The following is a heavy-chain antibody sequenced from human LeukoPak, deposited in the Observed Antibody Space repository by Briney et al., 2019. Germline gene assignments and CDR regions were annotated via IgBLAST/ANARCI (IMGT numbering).Heavy chain of an antibody. V-gene: IGHV4-4*07. CDR1: GVSISAYY. J-gene: IGHJ4*02. Sequence: SETLSLTCTVSGVSISAYYWSWIRQSAGNGLEWICRIYPGESIYATESSYYTPSLKSRISLSGDTSKNQLSLKLSSVTAADTAIYYCASDPTTVNSVFDSWGQGILVTVSS. CDR3: ASDPTTVNSVFDS. D-gene: IGHD4-17*01. CDR2: IYATESS.